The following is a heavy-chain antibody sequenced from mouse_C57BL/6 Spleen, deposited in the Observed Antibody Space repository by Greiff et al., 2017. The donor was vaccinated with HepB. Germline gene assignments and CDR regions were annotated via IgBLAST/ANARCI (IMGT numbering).Heavy chain of an antibody. Sequence: QVQLQQPGAELVKPGASVKLSCKASGYTFTSYWMHWVKQRPGQGLEWIGMIHPNSGSTNYNEKFKSKATLTVDKSSSTAYMQLSSLTSEDSAVYYCAREDGDWDGDYWGQGTTLTVSS. J-gene: IGHJ2*01. D-gene: IGHD4-1*01. V-gene: IGHV1-64*01. CDR1: GYTFTSYW. CDR3: AREDGDWDGDY. CDR2: IHPNSGST.